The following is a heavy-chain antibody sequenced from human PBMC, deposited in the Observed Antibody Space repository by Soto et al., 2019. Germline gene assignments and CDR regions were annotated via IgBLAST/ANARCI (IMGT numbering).Heavy chain of an antibody. CDR2: IWYDGSNK. CDR1: GFTFSSYG. V-gene: IGHV3-33*01. Sequence: QVQLVESGGGVVQPGRSLRLSCAASGFTFSSYGMHWVRQAPGKGLEWVAVIWYDGSNKYYADSVKGRFTISRDNSKNTLYLQMNSRRAEDTAVYYCARLSGYSSGWPDYWGQGTLVTVSS. D-gene: IGHD6-19*01. CDR3: ARLSGYSSGWPDY. J-gene: IGHJ4*02.